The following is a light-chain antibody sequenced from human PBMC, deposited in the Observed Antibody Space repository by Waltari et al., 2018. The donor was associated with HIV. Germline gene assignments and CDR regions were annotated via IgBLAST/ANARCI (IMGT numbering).Light chain of an antibody. J-gene: IGKJ4*01. Sequence: IQMTQSPSYVSASLGGTVIVSCRSNESIGDLLAWYQQRPGEGPRLLIYSASRRESGVSSRFFAFGADTDFTLTVTGLESEDFATYYCQQASSVPHTFGGGTKV. CDR1: ESIGDL. V-gene: IGKV1-12*01. CDR2: SAS. CDR3: QQASSVPHT.